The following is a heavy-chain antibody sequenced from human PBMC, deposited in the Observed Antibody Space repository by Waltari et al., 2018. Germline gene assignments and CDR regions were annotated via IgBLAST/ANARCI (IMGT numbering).Heavy chain of an antibody. V-gene: IGHV1-18*01. CDR3: ARAQALYCSVRSCYSPIDY. J-gene: IGHJ4*02. CDR1: GYTFIAYG. CDR2: ISGKNVDT. Sequence: QVQLVQSGGEVKKPGASVKVSCNSSGYTFIAYGITWVRQAPGQGLEWMGWISGKNVDTNYAQKLQGRVTMTTDTSTSTTYMELRSLRADDTAVYYCARAQALYCSVRSCYSPIDYWGQGTLVTVSS. D-gene: IGHD2-15*01.